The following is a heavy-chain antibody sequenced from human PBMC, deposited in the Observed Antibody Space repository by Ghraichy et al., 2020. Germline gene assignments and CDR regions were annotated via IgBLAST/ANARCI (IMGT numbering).Heavy chain of an antibody. V-gene: IGHV4-34*01. J-gene: IGHJ3*02. CDR2: INHSGST. CDR1: GGSFSGYY. D-gene: IGHD3-9*01. CDR3: ARDHYDILTGYYPDAFDI. Sequence: SQTLSLTCAVYGGSFSGYYWSWIRQPPGKGLEWIGEINHSGSTNYNPSLKSRVTISVDTSKNQFSLKLSSVTAADTAVYYCARDHYDILTGYYPDAFDIWGQGTMVTVSS.